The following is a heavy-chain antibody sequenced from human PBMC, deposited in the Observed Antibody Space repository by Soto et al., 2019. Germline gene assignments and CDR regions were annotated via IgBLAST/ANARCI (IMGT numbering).Heavy chain of an antibody. CDR1: GYTFTSYY. V-gene: IGHV1-46*01. D-gene: IGHD2-15*01. CDR3: AREYCSGGSCTYYYGMDV. J-gene: IGHJ6*04. CDR2: INPSGGST. Sequence: QVQLVQSGAEVKKPGASVKVSCKASGYTFTSYYMHWVRQAPGQGLERMGIINPSGGSTSYAQKFQGRVTMTRDTSTSAVYMELSSLRSEDTAVYYCAREYCSGGSCTYYYGMDVWGKGTTVTVSS.